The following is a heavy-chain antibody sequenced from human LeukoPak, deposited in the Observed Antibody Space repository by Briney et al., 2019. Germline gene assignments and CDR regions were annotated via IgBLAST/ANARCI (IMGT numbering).Heavy chain of an antibody. J-gene: IGHJ4*02. Sequence: SETLSLTCTVSGGSISSGDYYWSWIRQPPGKGLEWIGYIYYSGSTYHNPSLKSRVTISVDTSKNQFSLKLSSVTAADTAVYYCARVAAGLVDYWGQGTLVTVSS. CDR3: ARVAAGLVDY. CDR2: IYYSGST. V-gene: IGHV4-30-4*01. D-gene: IGHD6-25*01. CDR1: GGSISSGDYY.